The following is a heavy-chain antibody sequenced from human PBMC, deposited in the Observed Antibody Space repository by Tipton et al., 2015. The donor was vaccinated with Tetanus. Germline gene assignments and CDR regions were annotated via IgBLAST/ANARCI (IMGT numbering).Heavy chain of an antibody. V-gene: IGHV4-30-2*06. J-gene: IGHJ5*01. CDR1: GGSINNGAYT. CDR2: IFHTGGT. CDR3: ARSHGSGGLLWFDS. Sequence: LSLTCAVSGGSINNGAYTWSWIRQSPGKGLEWIGYIFHTGGTYYNPSLKSRVTISVDGPKNQFSLNLKSVTAADTAVYYCARSHGSGGLLWFDSWGQGTLVTVSS. D-gene: IGHD3-10*01.